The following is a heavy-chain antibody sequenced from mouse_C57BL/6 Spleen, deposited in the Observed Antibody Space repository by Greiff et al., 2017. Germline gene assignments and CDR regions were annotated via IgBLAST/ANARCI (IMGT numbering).Heavy chain of an antibody. V-gene: IGHV5-12*01. CDR2: ISNGGGST. CDR1: GFTFSDYY. Sequence: EVKLVESGGGLVQPGGSLKLSCAASGFTFSDYYMYWVRQTPEKRLEWVAYISNGGGSTYYPDTVKGRFTISRDNANNTVYLQISSLKAEDTAMYYCARNNDGYYDAMDYWGQGTSVTVSS. D-gene: IGHD2-3*01. J-gene: IGHJ4*01. CDR3: ARNNDGYYDAMDY.